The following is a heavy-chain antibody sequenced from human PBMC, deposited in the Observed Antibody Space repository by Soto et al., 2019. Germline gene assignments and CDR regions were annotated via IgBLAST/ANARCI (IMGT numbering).Heavy chain of an antibody. CDR1: GGSISSGTYY. D-gene: IGHD1-1*01. CDR2: IYYSGRT. CDR3: ARHRRATGTSAQPLDY. V-gene: IGHV4-39*01. Sequence: SETLSLTCTVSGGSISSGTYYWAWIRQPPGKGLEWIGSIYYSGRTYYNPSLKSRVTIAVDTSKNQFSLNLSSATAADTAVYFCARHRRATGTSAQPLDYWGQGTLVTVSS. J-gene: IGHJ4*02.